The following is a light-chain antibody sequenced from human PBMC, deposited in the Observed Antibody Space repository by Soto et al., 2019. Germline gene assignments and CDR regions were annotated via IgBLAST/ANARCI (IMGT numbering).Light chain of an antibody. Sequence: QSVLTQPPSASGTPGQRVTISCSGSTSSIGSNYVYWYQQLPGTAPKLLIYSNNQRPSGVPDRFSGSKSGTSASLAISGLRSEDEADYHCAAWDESLSGLVFGGGTKVTXL. CDR1: TSSIGSNY. J-gene: IGLJ2*01. V-gene: IGLV1-47*01. CDR3: AAWDESLSGLV. CDR2: SNN.